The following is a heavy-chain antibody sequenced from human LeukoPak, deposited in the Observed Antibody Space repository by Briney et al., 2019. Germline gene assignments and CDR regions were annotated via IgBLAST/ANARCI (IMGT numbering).Heavy chain of an antibody. CDR2: IYYSGST. D-gene: IGHD2-15*01. CDR3: ARGRCSGGSCPFDY. J-gene: IGHJ4*02. V-gene: IGHV4-30-4*07. Sequence: PSQTLFLTCAVSGGSISSGGYSWSWIRQPPGKGLEWIGYIYYSGSTYYNPSLKSRVTISVDTSKNQFSLKLSSVTAADTAVYYCARGRCSGGSCPFDYWGQGTLVTVSS. CDR1: GGSISSGGYS.